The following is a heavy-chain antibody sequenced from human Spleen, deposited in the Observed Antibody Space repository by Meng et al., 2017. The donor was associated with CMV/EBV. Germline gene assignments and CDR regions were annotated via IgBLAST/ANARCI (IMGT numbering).Heavy chain of an antibody. Sequence: GGSLRLSCAASGFTFSSYAMSWVRQAPGKGLEWVSGISGDGGSTYYADSVKGRFTISRDNSKNTLYLQMNSLRAEDTAVYYCAKDYDFWSGYLDYWGQGTLVTVSS. CDR3: AKDYDFWSGYLDY. CDR2: ISGDGGST. CDR1: GFTFSSYA. J-gene: IGHJ4*02. D-gene: IGHD3-3*01. V-gene: IGHV3-23*01.